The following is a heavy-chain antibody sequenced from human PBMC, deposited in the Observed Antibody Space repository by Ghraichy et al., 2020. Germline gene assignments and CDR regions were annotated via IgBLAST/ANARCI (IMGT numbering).Heavy chain of an antibody. J-gene: IGHJ3*02. CDR1: GFTFSNAW. CDR3: TTHSCGGDCYSDDAFDI. CDR2: IKSKTDGGTT. D-gene: IGHD2-21*01. V-gene: IGHV3-15*01. Sequence: GESLNISCAASGFTFSNAWMSWVRQAPGKGLEWVGRIKSKTDGGTTDYAAPVKGRFTISRDDSKNTLYLQMNSLKTEDTAVDYCTTHSCGGDCYSDDAFDIWGQGTMVTVSS.